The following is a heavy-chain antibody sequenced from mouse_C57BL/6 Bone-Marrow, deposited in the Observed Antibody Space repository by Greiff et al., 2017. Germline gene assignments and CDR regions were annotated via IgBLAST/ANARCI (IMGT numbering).Heavy chain of an antibody. CDR2: ISSGGSYT. V-gene: IGHV5-6*01. CDR1: GFTFSSYG. J-gene: IGHJ3*01. D-gene: IGHD2-3*01. Sequence: EVHLVESGGDLVKPGGSLKLSCAASGFTFSSYGMSWVRQTPDKRLEWVATISSGGSYTYYPDSVKGRFTISRDNVKNTLYLQLSSLKSEDTAMYYCARHGDGYPFAYWGQGTLVTVSA. CDR3: ARHGDGYPFAY.